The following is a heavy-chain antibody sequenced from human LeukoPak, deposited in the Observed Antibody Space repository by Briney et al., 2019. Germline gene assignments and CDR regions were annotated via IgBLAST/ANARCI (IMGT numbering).Heavy chain of an antibody. D-gene: IGHD3-3*01. CDR1: GYTFTSYY. J-gene: IGHJ1*01. Sequence: ASVTVSCKASGYTFTSYYMHWVRQAPGQGLEWMGIINPSGGSTSYAQKFQGRVTMTRDTSTSTVYMELSSLRSEDTAVYYCAKTLRFLGYFQHWGQGTLVTVSS. V-gene: IGHV1-46*01. CDR3: AKTLRFLGYFQH. CDR2: INPSGGST.